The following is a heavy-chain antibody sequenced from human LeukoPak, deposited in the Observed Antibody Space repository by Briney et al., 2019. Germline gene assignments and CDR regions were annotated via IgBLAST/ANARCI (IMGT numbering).Heavy chain of an antibody. CDR1: GYSFSDYW. J-gene: IGHJ4*02. CDR2: IYPGDSDT. Sequence: GESLKISCKVSGYSFSDYWIGWVRQMPGKGLELMGFIYPGDSDTRYSPSFQGRVTISADKSTRTAFLQWSSLKASDTAIYYCARHEVPPGVTPVFHYWGQGTLVTVSS. CDR3: ARHEVPPGVTPVFHY. V-gene: IGHV5-51*01. D-gene: IGHD4-23*01.